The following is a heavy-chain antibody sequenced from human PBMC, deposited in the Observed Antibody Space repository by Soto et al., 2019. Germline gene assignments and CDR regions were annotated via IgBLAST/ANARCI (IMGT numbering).Heavy chain of an antibody. D-gene: IGHD5-18*01. CDR2: IRIGPGIT. J-gene: IGHJ6*02. Sequence: PGGPLRLSCEVSGVNFRGYAMSWVRQAPGKGLEWVSGIRIGPGITYYADSVKGRFTISSDISRKTVYLQMNNLRGEDTALYFCARSRSAMADGMNVWGQGTTVTVSS. V-gene: IGHV3-23*01. CDR1: GVNFRGYA. CDR3: ARSRSAMADGMNV.